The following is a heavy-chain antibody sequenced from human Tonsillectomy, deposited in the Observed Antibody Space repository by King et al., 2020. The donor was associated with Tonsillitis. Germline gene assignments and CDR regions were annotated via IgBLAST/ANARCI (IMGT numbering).Heavy chain of an antibody. CDR2: INHSGST. J-gene: IGHJ4*02. CDR3: ARRFDGYYPYFDY. CDR1: GGSFSRYY. V-gene: IGHV4-34*01. D-gene: IGHD3-3*01. Sequence: VQLQQWGAGLLKPPEALSLTCAVYGGSFSRYYWNWIRQPPGKGLEWIGEINHSGSTNYNPSLKSRVTISVDTSKNQSSLKLSSVTAADTAMYYCARRFDGYYPYFDYWGQGTLVTVSS.